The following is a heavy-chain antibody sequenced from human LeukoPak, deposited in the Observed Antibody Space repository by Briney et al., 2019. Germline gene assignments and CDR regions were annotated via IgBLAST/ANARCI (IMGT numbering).Heavy chain of an antibody. Sequence: ASVKVSCKASGYTFTSYDINWVRQATGQGLEWMGWMNPNSGNTGYAQKFQGRVTMIRNTSISTAYMELSSLRSEDTAVYYCARTYSSSWYSYYYMDVWGKGTTVTISS. V-gene: IGHV1-8*01. CDR1: GYTFTSYD. D-gene: IGHD6-13*01. CDR2: MNPNSGNT. CDR3: ARTYSSSWYSYYYMDV. J-gene: IGHJ6*03.